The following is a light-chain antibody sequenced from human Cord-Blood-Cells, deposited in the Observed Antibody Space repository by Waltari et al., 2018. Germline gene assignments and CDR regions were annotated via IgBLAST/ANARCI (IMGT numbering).Light chain of an antibody. Sequence: QSALTQPPSVSGSPGQSVTISCTGTSSDVGSYNRVSWYQQPPGTAPNLMIYEVSNRPSGVPVRFSGSKSGNTASLTISGLQAEDEADYYCSSYTSSSTFVVFGGGTKLTVL. CDR1: SSDVGSYNR. V-gene: IGLV2-18*02. J-gene: IGLJ3*02. CDR3: SSYTSSSTFVV. CDR2: EVS.